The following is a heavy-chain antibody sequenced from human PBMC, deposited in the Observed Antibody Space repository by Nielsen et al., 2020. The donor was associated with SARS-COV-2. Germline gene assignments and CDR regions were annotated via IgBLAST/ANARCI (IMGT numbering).Heavy chain of an antibody. CDR1: GFTFSSYG. V-gene: IGHV3-33*01. D-gene: IGHD6-13*01. J-gene: IGHJ4*02. CDR3: ASPIAAAGYYFDY. Sequence: GSLRLSCAASGFTFSSYGMHWVRQAPGKGLEWVAVIWYDGTNKYYADSVKGRFTISRDNSKNTLYLQMNSLRAEDTAVYYCASPIAAAGYYFDYWGQGTLVTVSS. CDR2: IWYDGTNK.